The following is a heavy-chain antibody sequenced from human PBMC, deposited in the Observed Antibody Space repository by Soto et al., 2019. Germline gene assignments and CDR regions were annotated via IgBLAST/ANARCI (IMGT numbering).Heavy chain of an antibody. J-gene: IGHJ4*02. Sequence: PSETLSLTCSVSCTSVSTYYWSWIRQPAGKGLEHIGRIYTSGSTSYNPSLKSRVTMSMDTSQTQIYLNLTSVTAADTAVYYCARGGIQLSYAFDYWGQGILVTVSS. CDR1: CTSVSTYY. V-gene: IGHV4-4*07. CDR2: IYTSGST. D-gene: IGHD5-18*01. CDR3: ARGGIQLSYAFDY.